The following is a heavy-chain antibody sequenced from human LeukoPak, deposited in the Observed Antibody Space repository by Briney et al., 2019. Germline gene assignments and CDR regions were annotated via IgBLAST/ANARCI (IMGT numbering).Heavy chain of an antibody. CDR1: GFTVSSNY. D-gene: IGHD1-1*01. V-gene: IGHV3-30*03. Sequence: GESLRLSCAASGFTVSSNYMTWVRQAPGKGLEWVAVISYDGSNKYYADSVKGRFTISRDNSKNTLYLQMNSLRAEDTAVYYCSRGGYNHGFDIRGQGTMVIVSS. J-gene: IGHJ3*02. CDR3: SRGGYNHGFDI. CDR2: ISYDGSNK.